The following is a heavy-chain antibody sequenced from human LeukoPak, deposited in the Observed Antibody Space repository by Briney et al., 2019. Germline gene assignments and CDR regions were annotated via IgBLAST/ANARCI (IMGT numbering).Heavy chain of an antibody. D-gene: IGHD1-26*01. CDR2: TYYRSKWYN. Sequence: KTSQTLSLTCAISGDSVSSNSAAWSWIRRSPSRGLEWLGRTYYRSKWYNDYAVSVKSRITINPDTSNNQFSLQLNSVTPEDTAVYYCARGKGANGPFDYWGQGTLVTVSS. CDR1: GDSVSSNSAA. V-gene: IGHV6-1*01. J-gene: IGHJ4*02. CDR3: ARGKGANGPFDY.